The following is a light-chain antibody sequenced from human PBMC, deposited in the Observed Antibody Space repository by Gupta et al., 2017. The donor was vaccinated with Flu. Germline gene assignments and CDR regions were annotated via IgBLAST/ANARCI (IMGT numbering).Light chain of an antibody. CDR1: QSVSSTY. CDR2: GAS. V-gene: IGKV3-20*01. Sequence: EVVLTQSPVTLSLSPGERATLSCRASQSVSSTYLAWYQQKPGQAPRPLIYGASSRATGIPDRFSGSGCGTDFTLTISRREPEDFAVYYCQQDDNSPPWTFGQGTKVEIK. J-gene: IGKJ1*01. CDR3: QQDDNSPPWT.